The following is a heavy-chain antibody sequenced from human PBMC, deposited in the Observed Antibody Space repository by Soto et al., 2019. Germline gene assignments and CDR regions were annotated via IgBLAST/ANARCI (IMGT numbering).Heavy chain of an antibody. V-gene: IGHV3-30*18. CDR1: GFTFSSYG. CDR2: ISYDGSNK. CDR3: AKDQSSDRLDY. J-gene: IGHJ4*02. Sequence: QVQLVESGGGVVQPGRSLRLSCAASGFTFSSYGMHWVRQAPGKGLEWVAVISYDGSNKYYADSVKGRFTISRDNSKNTLYLQMISLRAEDTAVYYCAKDQSSDRLDYWGQGTLVTVSS. D-gene: IGHD6-19*01.